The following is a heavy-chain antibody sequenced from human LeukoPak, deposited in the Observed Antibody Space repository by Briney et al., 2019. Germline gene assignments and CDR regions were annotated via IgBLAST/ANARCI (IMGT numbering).Heavy chain of an antibody. Sequence: GGSLRLSCAASGFTFSSYAMNWVRQAPGKGLEWVSAISGSGDNTYYADSVKGRFTISRDNSKNTLYLRMNSLRAEDRAVYYCANYGSGTSGAFDIWGQGTTVTVSS. CDR2: ISGSGDNT. D-gene: IGHD3-10*01. CDR1: GFTFSSYA. J-gene: IGHJ3*02. V-gene: IGHV3-23*01. CDR3: ANYGSGTSGAFDI.